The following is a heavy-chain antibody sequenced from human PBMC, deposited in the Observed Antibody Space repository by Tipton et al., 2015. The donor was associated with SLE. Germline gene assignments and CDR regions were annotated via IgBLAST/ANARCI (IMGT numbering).Heavy chain of an antibody. D-gene: IGHD2-21*01. J-gene: IGHJ4*02. Sequence: SLRLSCAASGFTFRIYAMSWVRQAPGKGLEWVSLIYTDSRTYYADSVKGRFTISRDISKNTLYLQMNSLRVEDTAVYYCARGGAYCGGDCRSLFDYWGQGTPVTVSS. V-gene: IGHV3-23*03. CDR2: IYTDSRT. CDR3: ARGGAYCGGDCRSLFDY. CDR1: GFTFRIYA.